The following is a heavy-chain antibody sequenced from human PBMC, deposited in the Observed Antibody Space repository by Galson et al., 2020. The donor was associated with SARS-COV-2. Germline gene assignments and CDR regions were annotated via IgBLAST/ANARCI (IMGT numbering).Heavy chain of an antibody. CDR3: SGSLLLGLDY. J-gene: IGHJ4*02. CDR1: GFTFSSYG. Sequence: GESLKISCAASGFTFSSYGMHWVRQAPGKGLEWVAVISYDGSNKYYADSVKGRFTISRDNSKNTLYLQMNSLRAEDTAVYYCSGSLLLGLDYWGQGTLVTVSS. CDR2: ISYDGSNK. D-gene: IGHD3-22*01. V-gene: IGHV3-30*03.